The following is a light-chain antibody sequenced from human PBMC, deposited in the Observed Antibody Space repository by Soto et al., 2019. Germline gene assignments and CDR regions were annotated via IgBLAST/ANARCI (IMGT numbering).Light chain of an antibody. J-gene: IGLJ2*01. CDR3: QSSDSSLSV. V-gene: IGLV1-40*01. Sequence: QSVLTQPPSVSGAPGQRGTISCTGSSSNIGAGYDVHWYQQLPGTAPKLLIYGNSNRPSGVPDRFSGSKSGTSASLAITGLQAEDEADYYCQSSDSSLSVFGGGTQLTVL. CDR1: SSNIGAGYD. CDR2: GNS.